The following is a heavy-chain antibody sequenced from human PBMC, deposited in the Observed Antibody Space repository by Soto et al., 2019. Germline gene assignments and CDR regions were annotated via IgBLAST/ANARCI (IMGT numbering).Heavy chain of an antibody. V-gene: IGHV3-30*18. CDR3: AKANTAAPVWFDP. J-gene: IGHJ5*02. D-gene: IGHD2-15*01. CDR1: GFTFSSYG. CDR2: ISYDGSNK. Sequence: GGSLRLSCAASGFTFSSYGMHWVRQAPGKGLEWVAVISYDGSNKYYADSVKGRFTISRDNSKNTLYLQMNSLRAEDTAVYYCAKANTAAPVWFDPWGQGTLVTVSS.